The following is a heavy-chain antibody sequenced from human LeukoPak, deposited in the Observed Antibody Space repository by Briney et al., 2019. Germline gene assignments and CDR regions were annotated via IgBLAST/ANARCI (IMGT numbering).Heavy chain of an antibody. D-gene: IGHD4-17*01. Sequence: PSETLSLTCTVSGGSISSTNYYWGWIRQPPGKGLEWIGTIYYSGNTYYNPSLKSRVTIFVDTSKNHFSLKLSSVTAADTAVYFCARGTYGYYMDVWGKGTTVTVSS. V-gene: IGHV4-39*02. CDR3: ARGTYGYYMDV. CDR2: IYYSGNT. CDR1: GGSISSTNYY. J-gene: IGHJ6*03.